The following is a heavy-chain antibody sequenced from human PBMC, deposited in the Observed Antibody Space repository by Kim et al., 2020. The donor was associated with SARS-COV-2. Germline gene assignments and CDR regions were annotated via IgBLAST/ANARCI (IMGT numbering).Heavy chain of an antibody. CDR1: GYTSANSY. CDR2: QHSSTGAT. CDR3: STDVHH. J-gene: IGHJ1*01. V-gene: IGHV1-46*01. Sequence: ASVKVSCRTSGYTSANSYIHWVRQAPGQGLEWMGHQHSSTGATIYAPKFQGRLTMTGDTSTRTFYMELSGLRFEDNAVYYCSTDVHHWGQGTLVTLSS.